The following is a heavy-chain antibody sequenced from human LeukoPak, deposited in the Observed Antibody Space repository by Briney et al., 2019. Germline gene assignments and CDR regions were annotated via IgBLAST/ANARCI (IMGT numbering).Heavy chain of an antibody. CDR2: IRYDGSNK. CDR3: AKVLKSIAVAGATGFDY. J-gene: IGHJ4*02. D-gene: IGHD6-19*01. CDR1: GFTFSSYG. Sequence: TGGSLRLSCAASGFTFSSYGMHWVRQAPGKGLEWVAFIRYDGSNKYYADSVKGRFTISRDNSKNTLYLQMNSLRAEDTAVYYCAKVLKSIAVAGATGFDYWGQGTLVTVSS. V-gene: IGHV3-30*02.